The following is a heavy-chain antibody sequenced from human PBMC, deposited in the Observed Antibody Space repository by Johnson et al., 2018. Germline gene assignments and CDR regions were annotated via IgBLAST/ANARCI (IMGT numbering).Heavy chain of an antibody. Sequence: VQLVQSGGGLVQPGGSLRLSCAASGFTFSSYAMSWVRQAPGKGLEWVSGISGGGGSTYYADSVKGRFTISRDNSKNTLYLKMSSRRAEDTAVYYCAKQAYGVYSAFDIWGQGTMVTVSS. D-gene: IGHD4-17*01. J-gene: IGHJ3*02. CDR2: ISGGGGST. V-gene: IGHV3-23*04. CDR1: GFTFSSYA. CDR3: AKQAYGVYSAFDI.